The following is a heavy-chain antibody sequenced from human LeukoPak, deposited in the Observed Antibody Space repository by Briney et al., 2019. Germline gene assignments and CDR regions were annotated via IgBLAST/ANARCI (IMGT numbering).Heavy chain of an antibody. CDR2: IIPIFGTA. J-gene: IGHJ6*03. CDR3: ARGDYDFWSGYYRGIAGHYYYYMDV. Sequence: SVKVSCKASGGTFSSYAISWVRQAPGQGLEWMGGIIPIFGTANYAQKFQGRVTITTDESTSTAYMELSSLRSEDTAVYYCARGDYDFWSGYYRGIAGHYYYYMDVWGKGTTVTVSS. V-gene: IGHV1-69*05. CDR1: GGTFSSYA. D-gene: IGHD3-3*01.